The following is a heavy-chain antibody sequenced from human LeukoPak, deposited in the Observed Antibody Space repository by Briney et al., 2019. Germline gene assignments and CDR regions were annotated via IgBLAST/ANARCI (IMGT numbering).Heavy chain of an antibody. CDR2: ISYDGSNK. CDR3: ARSAYYDFWSGSRLAFYFDY. V-gene: IGHV3-30*03. J-gene: IGHJ4*02. Sequence: GGSLRLSCAASGFTFSSYGMHWVRQAPGKGLEWVAVISYDGSNKYYADSVKGRFTISRDNAKNSLYLQMNSLRAEDTAVYYCARSAYYDFWSGSRLAFYFDYWGQGTLVTVSS. CDR1: GFTFSSYG. D-gene: IGHD3-3*01.